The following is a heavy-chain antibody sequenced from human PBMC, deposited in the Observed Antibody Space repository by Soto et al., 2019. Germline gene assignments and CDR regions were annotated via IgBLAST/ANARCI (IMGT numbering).Heavy chain of an antibody. D-gene: IGHD1-20*01. J-gene: IGHJ4*02. CDR3: ARGPITQTSFIDH. CDR2: ISSDGGNQ. CDR1: GFTFSSYP. Sequence: GGSLRLSCEASGFTFSSYPMHWVRQAPGKGLEWVTVISSDGGNQYYADSVKGRFTISRDNSKDTLYLQMHSLRSDDTAVYFCARGPITQTSFIDHWGQGTLVTVSS. V-gene: IGHV3-30-3*01.